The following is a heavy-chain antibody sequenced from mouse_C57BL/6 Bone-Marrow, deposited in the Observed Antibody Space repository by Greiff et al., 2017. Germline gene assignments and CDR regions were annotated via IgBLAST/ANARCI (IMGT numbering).Heavy chain of an antibody. J-gene: IGHJ4*01. D-gene: IGHD2-10*02. Sequence: VQLQQSGAELVRPGASVKLSCTASGFNIKDDYMHWVKQRPEQGLEWIGWIDPENGDTEYASKFQGKATITADTSSNTAYLQLSSLTSEDTAVYYCTRLSITRAMDYWGQGTSVTVSS. CDR3: TRLSITRAMDY. CDR1: GFNIKDDY. CDR2: IDPENGDT. V-gene: IGHV14-4*01.